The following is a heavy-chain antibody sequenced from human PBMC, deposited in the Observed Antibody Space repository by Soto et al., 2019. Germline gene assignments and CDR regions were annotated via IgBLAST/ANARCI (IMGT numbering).Heavy chain of an antibody. CDR1: GYAFNEYY. CDR3: ARDSDGWTYCLGSWLE. Sequence: QVQLVQSGPEVRKPGASVKVSCKASGYAFNEYYIHWVRQAPGQGLEWMGWVNPNGGDTNYARTCRGRVFMTTYTTTRTAYMDLSGLRADDTATFYCARDSDGWTYCLGSWLEWGQGTPVTVSS. CDR2: VNPNGGDT. D-gene: IGHD3-10*01. V-gene: IGHV1-2*02. J-gene: IGHJ4*02.